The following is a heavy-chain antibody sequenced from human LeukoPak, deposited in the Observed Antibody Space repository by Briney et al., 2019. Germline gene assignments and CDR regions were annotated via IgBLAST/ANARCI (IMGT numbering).Heavy chain of an antibody. V-gene: IGHV3-21*04. CDR2: ISSSSSYI. CDR3: AKDRERRYYYYYMDV. D-gene: IGHD1-1*01. J-gene: IGHJ6*03. CDR1: GFTFSSYS. Sequence: GGSLRLSCAASGFTFSSYSMNWVRQAPGKGLEWVSSISSSSSYIYYADSVKGRFTISRDNAKNSLYLQMNSLRAEDMALYYCAKDRERRYYYYYMDVWGKGTTVTVSS.